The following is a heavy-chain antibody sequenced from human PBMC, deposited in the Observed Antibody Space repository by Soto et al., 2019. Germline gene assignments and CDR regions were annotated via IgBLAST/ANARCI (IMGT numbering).Heavy chain of an antibody. D-gene: IGHD2-15*01. CDR3: ARGESVVGDY. CDR2: INAGNGNT. J-gene: IGHJ4*02. V-gene: IGHV1-3*05. Sequence: QVQLVQSGAEEKKPGASVKVSCKAYGYTFTSYAMHWVRQAPGQRLEWMGWINAGNGNTKCSQKFQDRVTITRDTSASTAYMELSSLRSEDTAVYYCARGESVVGDYWGQGTLVTVSS. CDR1: GYTFTSYA.